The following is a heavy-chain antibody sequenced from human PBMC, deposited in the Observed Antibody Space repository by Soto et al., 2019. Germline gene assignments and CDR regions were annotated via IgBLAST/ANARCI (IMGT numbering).Heavy chain of an antibody. CDR3: ARVKYSSGWFFDY. CDR1: GGSISSGGYY. CDR2: IYYSGST. J-gene: IGHJ4*02. Sequence: TLSLNCTVSGGSISSGGYYWSWIRQHPGKGLEWIGYIYYSGSTYYNPSLKSRVTISVDTSKNQFSLKLSSVTAADTAVYYCARVKYSSGWFFDYWGQGTLVTVSS. D-gene: IGHD6-19*01. V-gene: IGHV4-31*03.